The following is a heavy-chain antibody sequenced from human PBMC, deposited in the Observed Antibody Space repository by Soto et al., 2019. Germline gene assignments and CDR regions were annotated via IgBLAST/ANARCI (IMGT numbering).Heavy chain of an antibody. V-gene: IGHV3-30*18. D-gene: IGHD1-26*01. CDR1: GFIFSSYG. CDR3: AKDRVGATKGDY. Sequence: QVQLVESGGGVVQPGRSLRLSCAASGFIFSSYGMHWVRQAPGKGLEWVAVISYDGSNKYYADSVKGRFTISRDNSKNTLYLQMNSLRAEDTAVYYCAKDRVGATKGDYWGQGTLVTVSS. CDR2: ISYDGSNK. J-gene: IGHJ4*02.